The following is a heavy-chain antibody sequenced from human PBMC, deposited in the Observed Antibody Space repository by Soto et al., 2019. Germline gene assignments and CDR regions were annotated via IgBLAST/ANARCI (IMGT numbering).Heavy chain of an antibody. CDR3: ARGIILGYCSGGSCYSDAFDI. CDR2: MNPNSGNT. CDR1: GYTFTSYD. D-gene: IGHD2-15*01. J-gene: IGHJ3*02. V-gene: IGHV1-8*01. Sequence: QVQLVQSGAEVKKPGASVMVSCKASGYTFTSYDINWVRQATGQGLEWMGWMNPNSGNTGYAQKFQGRVTMTRNTSISTAYMELSSLRSEDTAVYYCARGIILGYCSGGSCYSDAFDIWGQGTMVTVSS.